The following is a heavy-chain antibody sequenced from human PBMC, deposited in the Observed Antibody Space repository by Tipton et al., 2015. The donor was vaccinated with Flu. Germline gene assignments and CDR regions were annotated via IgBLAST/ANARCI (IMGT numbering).Heavy chain of an antibody. V-gene: IGHV3-30*18. CDR1: GFTFSSYG. CDR2: ISSDENVK. CDR3: TKETVGGGGFDY. J-gene: IGHJ4*02. Sequence: SLRLSCAASGFTFSSYGIHWVRQAPGKGLEWVAVISSDENVKCYADSVEGRFTISRDNSKNTLYLQMNSLRAEDTAVYYCTKETVGGGGFDYWGQGTLVTVSS. D-gene: IGHD2-15*01.